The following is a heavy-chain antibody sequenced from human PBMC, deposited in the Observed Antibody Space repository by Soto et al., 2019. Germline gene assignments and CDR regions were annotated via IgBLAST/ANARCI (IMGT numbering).Heavy chain of an antibody. J-gene: IGHJ4*02. CDR2: IYYSGST. CDR3: ASWYDILTGGHFDY. Sequence: SETLSLTCTVSGGSISSGGYYWSWIRQHPGKGLEWIGCIYYSGSTYYNPSLKSRVTISVDTSRNQFSLKLSSVTAADTAVYYCASWYDILTGGHFDYWGQGTLVTVSS. CDR1: GGSISSGGYY. D-gene: IGHD3-9*01. V-gene: IGHV4-31*03.